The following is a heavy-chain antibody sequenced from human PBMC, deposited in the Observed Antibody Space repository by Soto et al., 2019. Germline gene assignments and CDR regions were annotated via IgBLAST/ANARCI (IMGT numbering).Heavy chain of an antibody. D-gene: IGHD3-22*01. Sequence: SETLSLTCTVSGGSVSSDIYYWSWIRQPPGKGLEWIGYVYYSGSTNYNPSLKSRVTISIDTSKNQFSLRLSSVTAADTAVYYCSRFITYYYDSSGYYYYYGMDVWGQGTTVTVSS. CDR2: VYYSGST. V-gene: IGHV4-61*01. J-gene: IGHJ6*02. CDR3: SRFITYYYDSSGYYYYYGMDV. CDR1: GGSVSSDIYY.